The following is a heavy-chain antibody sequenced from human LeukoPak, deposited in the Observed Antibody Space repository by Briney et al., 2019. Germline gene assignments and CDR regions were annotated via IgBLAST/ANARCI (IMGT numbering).Heavy chain of an antibody. D-gene: IGHD3-10*01. CDR3: ARTLADGSGRYFDY. J-gene: IGHJ4*02. V-gene: IGHV1-18*01. Sequence: ASVKVTCKASGYTFTNYAISWVRQAPGQGLQCMGWINGYNGNTNYAQKFQGRVTMTTDTSTSTAYMELRSLRSDDTAVFYCARTLADGSGRYFDYWGQGTLVTVSS. CDR1: GYTFTNYA. CDR2: INGYNGNT.